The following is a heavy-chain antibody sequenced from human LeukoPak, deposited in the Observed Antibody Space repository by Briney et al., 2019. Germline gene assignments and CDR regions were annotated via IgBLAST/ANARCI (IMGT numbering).Heavy chain of an antibody. D-gene: IGHD6-19*01. J-gene: IGHJ4*02. CDR3: ARGSGIAVAGTGLD. V-gene: IGHV4-59*01. Sequence: SETLSLTCTVSGGSISSYYWSWIRQPPGKGLEWIGYIYYSGSTNYNPSLKSRVTISVDTSKNQFSLKLSSVTAADTAVYYCARGSGIAVAGTGLDWGQGTLVTVSS. CDR1: GGSISSYY. CDR2: IYYSGST.